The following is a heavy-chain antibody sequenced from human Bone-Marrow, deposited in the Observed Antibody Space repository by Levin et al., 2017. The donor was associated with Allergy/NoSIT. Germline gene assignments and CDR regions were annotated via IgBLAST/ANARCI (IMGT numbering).Heavy chain of an antibody. D-gene: IGHD4-23*01. CDR1: GFTFRTYG. Sequence: GGSLRLSCAASGFTFRTYGMHWVRQAPGRGLEWVAVIWYDESNKYYADSVKGRFTISRDNSKDMLYLQLHNVRAEDTAVYYCATDYGANSGYYYSGMDVWGQGTTVTVAS. CDR2: IWYDESNK. V-gene: IGHV3-33*01. J-gene: IGHJ6*02. CDR3: ATDYGANSGYYYSGMDV.